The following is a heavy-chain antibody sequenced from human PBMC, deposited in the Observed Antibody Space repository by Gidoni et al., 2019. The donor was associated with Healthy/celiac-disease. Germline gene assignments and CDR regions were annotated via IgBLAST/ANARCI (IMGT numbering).Heavy chain of an antibody. D-gene: IGHD2-2*03. CDR1: GGTFSSYT. J-gene: IGHJ4*02. V-gene: IGHV1-69*02. CDR2: IIPILGIA. Sequence: QVQLVQSGAEVKKPGSSVKVSCKASGGTFSSYTISWVRQAPGQGLEWMGRIIPILGIANYAQKFQGRVTITADKSTSTAYMELSSLRSEDTAVYYCARAGLDDNTSDGYCYWGQGTLVTVSS. CDR3: ARAGLDDNTSDGYCY.